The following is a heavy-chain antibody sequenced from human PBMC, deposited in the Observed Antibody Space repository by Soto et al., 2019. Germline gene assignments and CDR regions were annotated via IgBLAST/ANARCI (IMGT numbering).Heavy chain of an antibody. Sequence: QVTLKESGPVLVKPTETLTLTCTVSGFSLNNARMGVSWIRQPPGKALEWLAHIFSNDEKSYSTSLRSRLTISKDPSKSQVVLTMTNMDPVDTATYYCARHGRGVGARPLDYWGQGTLVTVSS. J-gene: IGHJ4*02. CDR1: GFSLNNARMG. D-gene: IGHD1-26*01. V-gene: IGHV2-26*01. CDR3: ARHGRGVGARPLDY. CDR2: IFSNDEK.